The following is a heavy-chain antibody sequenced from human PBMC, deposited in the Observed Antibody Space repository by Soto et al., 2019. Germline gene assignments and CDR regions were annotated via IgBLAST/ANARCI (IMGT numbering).Heavy chain of an antibody. J-gene: IGHJ5*01. CDR2: IDPSDSYT. CDR1: GYSFTSYW. Sequence: GESLKISCKGSGYSFTSYWISWVRQMPGKGLEWMGRIDPSDSYTNYSPSFQGHVTISADKSISTAYLQWSSLKASDTAMYYCAGLMKVDTAMAYMYNWLGSWGKGPRGVVSS. V-gene: IGHV5-10-1*01. CDR3: AGLMKVDTAMAYMYNWLGS. D-gene: IGHD5-18*01.